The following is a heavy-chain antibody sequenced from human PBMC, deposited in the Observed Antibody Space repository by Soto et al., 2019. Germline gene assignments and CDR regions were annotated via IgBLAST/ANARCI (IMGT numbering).Heavy chain of an antibody. J-gene: IGHJ3*01. CDR1: GFTFRTSV. D-gene: IGHD6-19*01. V-gene: IGHV3-23*01. Sequence: EVQLLDSGGGLVQPGGSLRLSCAASGFTFRTSVMTWVRQAPGKGLERVSTINDNGGATHYADSVKGRFTISRDNSRDTMFLQMNSLRAEDTAIYYCAREGFGSGHAGGFDVWGQGTMVTVSS. CDR2: INDNGGAT. CDR3: AREGFGSGHAGGFDV.